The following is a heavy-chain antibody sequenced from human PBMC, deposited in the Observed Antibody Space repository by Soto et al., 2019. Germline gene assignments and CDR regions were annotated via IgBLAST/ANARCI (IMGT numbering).Heavy chain of an antibody. V-gene: IGHV3-30*04. CDR3: ARENWRFYYDRSGFWDY. J-gene: IGHJ4*02. CDR2: ISSDGRAR. Sequence: GGSLRLSCTASGFRFIDFGLHWVRQAPGKGLEWVADISSDGRARMYSDSVKGRVTISRDDSKNTLYLQMDSLRSADTAVYYCARENWRFYYDRSGFWDYWGQGTLVTVSS. CDR1: GFRFIDFG. D-gene: IGHD3-22*01.